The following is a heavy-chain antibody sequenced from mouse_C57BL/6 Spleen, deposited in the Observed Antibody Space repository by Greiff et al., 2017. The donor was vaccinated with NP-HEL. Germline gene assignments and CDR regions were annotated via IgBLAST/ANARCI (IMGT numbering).Heavy chain of an antibody. Sequence: VQLQQSGPELVKMSCKASGYTFTDYNMHWVKQSHGKSLEWIGYINPNNGGTSYNQKFKGKATLTVNKSSSTAYMELRSLTSEDSAVYYCGGNYFDYWGQGTTLTVSS. CDR1: GYTFTDYN. CDR2: INPNNGGT. J-gene: IGHJ2*01. V-gene: IGHV1-22*01. CDR3: GGNYFDY.